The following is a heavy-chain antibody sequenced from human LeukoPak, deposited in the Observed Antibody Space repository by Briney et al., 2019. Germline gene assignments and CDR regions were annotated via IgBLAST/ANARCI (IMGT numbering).Heavy chain of an antibody. V-gene: IGHV3-23*01. J-gene: IGHJ4*02. Sequence: GGSLRLSCAASGFTFSSYAMSWVRQAPGKGLEWVATISGSGGSTYYADSVKGRFTISRDNSKNTLYLQMNSLRAEDTAVYYCARRAGAYSHPYDYWGQGTLVTVSS. CDR3: ARRAGAYSHPYDY. CDR1: GFTFSSYA. CDR2: ISGSGGST. D-gene: IGHD4/OR15-4a*01.